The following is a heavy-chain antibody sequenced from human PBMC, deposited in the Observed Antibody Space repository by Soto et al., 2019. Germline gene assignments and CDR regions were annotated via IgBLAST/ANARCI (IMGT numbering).Heavy chain of an antibody. CDR1: GGTFCSYV. V-gene: IGHV1-69*13. Sequence: ASVKVSCTASGGTFCSYVISWVRQAPGQGLEWMGGIIPVCGTANYAQKFQGRVTSTAADSTSTAYMEVSSLRSADTAVYYEESSGPFADAFDIWGQGTMVTVSS. J-gene: IGHJ3*02. CDR3: ESSGPFADAFDI. D-gene: IGHD3-22*01. CDR2: IIPVCGTA.